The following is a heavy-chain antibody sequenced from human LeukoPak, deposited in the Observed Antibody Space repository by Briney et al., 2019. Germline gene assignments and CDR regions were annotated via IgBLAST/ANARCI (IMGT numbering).Heavy chain of an antibody. V-gene: IGHV4-59*12. J-gene: IGHJ6*03. CDR2: IYYSGST. Sequence: TSETLSLTCTVSGGSISSYYWSWIRQPPGKGLEWIGYIYYSGSTNCNPSLKSRVTISVDTSKNQFSLKLNSLTAADTAVYYCARSVLDETYYMDVWGKGTSVTVSS. CDR3: ARSVLDETYYMDV. D-gene: IGHD3-16*01. CDR1: GGSISSYY.